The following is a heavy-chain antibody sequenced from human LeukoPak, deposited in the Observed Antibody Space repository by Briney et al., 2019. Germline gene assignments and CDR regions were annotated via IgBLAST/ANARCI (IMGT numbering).Heavy chain of an antibody. Sequence: GGSLRLSCAASGFTFSSYAMSWVRQAPGKGLEWVSAISGSGGSTYYADSVKGRFTISRDNSKNTLYLQMNSLRAEDTAVYYCARDLGGYYGSGSYYRGPLDYWGQGTLVTVSS. V-gene: IGHV3-23*01. CDR3: ARDLGGYYGSGSYYRGPLDY. CDR2: ISGSGGST. CDR1: GFTFSSYA. D-gene: IGHD3-10*01. J-gene: IGHJ4*02.